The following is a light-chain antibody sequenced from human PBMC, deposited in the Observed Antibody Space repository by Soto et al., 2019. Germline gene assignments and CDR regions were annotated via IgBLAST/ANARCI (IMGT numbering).Light chain of an antibody. V-gene: IGKV1-5*03. CDR3: QQYDTYPRT. CDR1: QSISNW. CDR2: KAS. Sequence: DIQMTQSPSTLSASVGDRVTITCRASQSISNWLAWYQQKPGKAHKLLIFKASTLESGVPSRFSGSGSGTEFTLNISSLQPDEFATYHCQQYDTYPRTFGQGTKVDIK. J-gene: IGKJ1*01.